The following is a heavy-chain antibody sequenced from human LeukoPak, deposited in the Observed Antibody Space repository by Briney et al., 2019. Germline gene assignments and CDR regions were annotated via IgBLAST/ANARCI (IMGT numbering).Heavy chain of an antibody. Sequence: ASVKVSCKASGYTFTGYYMHWVRQAPGQGLEWMGWINPNSGGTNYAQKFQGRVTMTRDTSISTAYMELSRMRSDDTAVYYCARERTLTSCYDYWGQGTLVTVSS. J-gene: IGHJ4*02. CDR2: INPNSGGT. D-gene: IGHD2-15*01. CDR1: GYTFTGYY. V-gene: IGHV1-2*02. CDR3: ARERTLTSCYDY.